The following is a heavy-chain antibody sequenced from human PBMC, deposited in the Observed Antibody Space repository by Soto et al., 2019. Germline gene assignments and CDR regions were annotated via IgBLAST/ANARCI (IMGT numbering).Heavy chain of an antibody. D-gene: IGHD3-16*01. Sequence: ASVKVSCKASGYTFTSYALHWVRQAPGQRLEWMGWINAGNGNTKYAQKFQGRVTITRDTSASTAYMELSSLRSEDTAVYYCAGGGGGNYYYYYGMDVWGQGTTVTVSS. CDR3: AGGGGGNYYYYYGMDV. V-gene: IGHV1-3*01. CDR1: GYTFTSYA. CDR2: INAGNGNT. J-gene: IGHJ6*02.